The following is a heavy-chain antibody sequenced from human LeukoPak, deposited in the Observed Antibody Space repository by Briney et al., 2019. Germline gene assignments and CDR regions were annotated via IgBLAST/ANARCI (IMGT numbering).Heavy chain of an antibody. V-gene: IGHV3-30*04. CDR2: ISNDGTYT. J-gene: IGHJ4*02. CDR3: AKDKSAYSSSWAFDY. Sequence: GGSLRLSCAASGFTFSRNAMHWVRQAPGKGLEWVAVISNDGTYTYYADSVKGRFTISRDNSKNTLYLQMNSLRAEDTAVYYCAKDKSAYSSSWAFDYWGQGTLVTVSS. D-gene: IGHD6-13*01. CDR1: GFTFSRNA.